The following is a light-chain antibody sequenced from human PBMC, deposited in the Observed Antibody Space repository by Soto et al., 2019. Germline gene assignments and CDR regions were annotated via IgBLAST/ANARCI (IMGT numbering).Light chain of an antibody. CDR3: LQDYTYPRT. CDR1: QGIRND. CDR2: AAS. J-gene: IGKJ1*01. V-gene: IGKV1-6*01. Sequence: AIQMTQSPSSLSASVGDRVTLTCRASQGIRNDLGWYQQKPGKAPKLLIYAASSLQSGVPSRFSGSGSGTDFTLTFSSLQPEDFATYYCLQDYTYPRTFGQGTKVEIK.